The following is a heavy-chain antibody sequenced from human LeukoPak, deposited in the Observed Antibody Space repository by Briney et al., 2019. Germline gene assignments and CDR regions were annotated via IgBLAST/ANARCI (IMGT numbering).Heavy chain of an antibody. J-gene: IGHJ5*02. V-gene: IGHV3-73*01. CDR1: GFTFSGSA. CDR2: VRSKTNSYTT. Sequence: GGSLRLSCAASGFTFSGSAMHWVRQASGKGLEWVGRVRSKTNSYTTSYAASVKGRFALSRDDSKNTAYLQMSSLRAEDTAVYYCARHRSRMVRGGDWFDPWGQGTLVTVSS. CDR3: ARHRSRMVRGGDWFDP. D-gene: IGHD3-10*01.